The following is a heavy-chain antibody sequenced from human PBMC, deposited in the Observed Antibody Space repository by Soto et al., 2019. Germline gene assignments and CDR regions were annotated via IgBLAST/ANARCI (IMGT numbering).Heavy chain of an antibody. V-gene: IGHV3-23*01. Sequence: EVQLLESGGGLVQPGGSLRLSCAASGFTFSSYAMRWVRQAPGKGLEWVSAISGSGDSTYYADSVKGRFTISRDNSKNTVYLQMNSLRGEDTDVYYCARRGSGSYSDYRGQGTLVTVSS. J-gene: IGHJ4*02. D-gene: IGHD1-26*01. CDR2: ISGSGDST. CDR3: ARRGSGSYSDY. CDR1: GFTFSSYA.